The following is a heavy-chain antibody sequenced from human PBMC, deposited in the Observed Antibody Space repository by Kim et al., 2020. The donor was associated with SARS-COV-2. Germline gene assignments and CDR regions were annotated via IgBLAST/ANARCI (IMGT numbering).Heavy chain of an antibody. CDR2: IVVGSGNT. V-gene: IGHV1-58*02. CDR1: GFTFTSSA. D-gene: IGHD5-18*01. Sequence: SVKVSCKASGFTFTSSAMQWVRQARGQRLEWIGWIVVGSGNTNYAQKFQERVTITRDMSTSTAYMELSSLRSEDTALYYCAAGIQTDRLLYYYYGMDVWGQGTTVTVSS. J-gene: IGHJ6*02. CDR3: AAGIQTDRLLYYYYGMDV.